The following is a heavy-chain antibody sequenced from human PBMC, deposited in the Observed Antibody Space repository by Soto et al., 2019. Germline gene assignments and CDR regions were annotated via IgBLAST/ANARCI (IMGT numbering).Heavy chain of an antibody. CDR1: GGTFSSYA. J-gene: IGHJ6*02. D-gene: IGHD6-6*01. CDR2: IIPIFATA. Sequence: ASVKVSCKASGGTFSSYAISWGRQAPGQGLEWMGGIIPIFATANYAQKSQGRVTITADESTSTAYMELSSLRSEDTAVYYCAGPAGGGSSGYYYYGMDVWGQGTTVTVSS. V-gene: IGHV1-69*13. CDR3: AGPAGGGSSGYYYYGMDV.